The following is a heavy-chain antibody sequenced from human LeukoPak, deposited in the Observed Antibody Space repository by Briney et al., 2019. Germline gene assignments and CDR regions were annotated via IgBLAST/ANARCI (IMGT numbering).Heavy chain of an antibody. D-gene: IGHD3-16*01. V-gene: IGHV3-15*01. CDR3: TTVSYVGGY. CDR1: GFTFSHAW. CDR2: CKSKTDGGAT. Sequence: AGGSLRLSCAASGFTFSHAWMSWVRQAPGEGLEWVGRCKSKTDGGATDYAERVIDRFTISRDESKNILYLQMNSLKIEDTAVYYCTTVSYVGGYWGQGTLVTVSS. J-gene: IGHJ4*02.